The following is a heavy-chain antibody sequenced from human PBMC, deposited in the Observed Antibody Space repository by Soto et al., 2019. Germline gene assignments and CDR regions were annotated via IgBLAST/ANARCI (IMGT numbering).Heavy chain of an antibody. J-gene: IGHJ6*03. CDR3: ARDGADGGFLEWLRYYYYMYV. Sequence: GGSLRLSCAASGFTFSSYGMHWVRQAPGKGLEWVAVIWYDGSNKYYADSVKGRFTISRDNSKNTLYLQMNSLRAEDTAVYYCARDGADGGFLEWLRYYYYMYVWGKGTTVTVSS. V-gene: IGHV3-33*01. CDR1: GFTFSSYG. D-gene: IGHD3-3*01. CDR2: IWYDGSNK.